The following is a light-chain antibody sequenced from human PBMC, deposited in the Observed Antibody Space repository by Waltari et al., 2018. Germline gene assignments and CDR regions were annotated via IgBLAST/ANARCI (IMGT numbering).Light chain of an antibody. CDR2: GQD. J-gene: IGLJ3*02. CDR3: HSRDTISTRV. CDR1: SLRTYY. V-gene: IGLV3-19*01. Sequence: SSELTQDPAVSVALGQTVRITCQGDSLRTYYASWYQQRPGQAPRLVLYGQDNRPSGIPDRFSGSTSGDTASVTITGAQAEDEADYYCHSRDTISTRVFGGGTRLTV.